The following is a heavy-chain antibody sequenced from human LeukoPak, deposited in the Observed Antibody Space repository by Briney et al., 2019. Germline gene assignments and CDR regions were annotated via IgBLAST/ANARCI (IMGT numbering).Heavy chain of an antibody. D-gene: IGHD3-9*01. V-gene: IGHV4-39*01. CDR2: IYYSGST. Sequence: SETLSLTCTVSGGSISSSSYYWGWIRQPPGKGLEWIGSIYYSGSTYYNPSLKSRVTISVDTSKNQFSLKLSSVTAADTAVYYCASPYYDILTGYVGAFDIWGQGTMVTVSS. CDR1: GGSISSSSYY. CDR3: ASPYYDILTGYVGAFDI. J-gene: IGHJ3*02.